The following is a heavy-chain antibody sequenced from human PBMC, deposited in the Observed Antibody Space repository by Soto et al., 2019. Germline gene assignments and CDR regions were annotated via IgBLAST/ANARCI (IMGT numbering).Heavy chain of an antibody. CDR1: GGSFSGHY. V-gene: IGHV4-59*11. D-gene: IGHD3-10*01. CDR3: ARERGTSADAFDI. CDR2: IHYSGSG. J-gene: IGHJ3*02. Sequence: SETLSLTCTVSGGSFSGHYWSWIRQSPGKGLEWIGYIHYSGSGNYNPSLKSRVTMSVDTSNNQFSLKLNSVTAADTAVYYCARERGTSADAFDIWGQGTMVTVSS.